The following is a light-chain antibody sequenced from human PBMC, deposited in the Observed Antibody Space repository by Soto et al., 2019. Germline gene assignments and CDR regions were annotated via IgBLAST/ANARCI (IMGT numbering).Light chain of an antibody. Sequence: DIQMTQSPSSVSASVGDRVIITCRASQGISSWLGWYQQKPVKAPKILIYAASSLQSGVPSRFSGRGSGTDFALTTSSLQPDDLAKYYCQHANSCPCSFSGGTKVEIK. CDR1: QGISSW. V-gene: IGKV1D-12*01. CDR2: AAS. J-gene: IGKJ4*01. CDR3: QHANSCPCS.